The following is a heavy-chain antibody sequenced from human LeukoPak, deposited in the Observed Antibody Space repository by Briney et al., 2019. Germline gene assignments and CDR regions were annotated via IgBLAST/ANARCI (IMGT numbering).Heavy chain of an antibody. CDR1: VFTFTTYW. V-gene: IGHV3-7*01. D-gene: IGHD7-27*01. J-gene: IGHJ4*02. CDR2: IKQDGSQK. CDR3: ARENWANDY. Sequence: GGSLRLSFSAHVFTFTTYWMTWVRQAPGKGLEWVANIKQDGSQKYYVDTVKGRFTISRDNAKNSLYLQMNSLKAEDTAVYYCARENWANDYWGQGTLVTVSS.